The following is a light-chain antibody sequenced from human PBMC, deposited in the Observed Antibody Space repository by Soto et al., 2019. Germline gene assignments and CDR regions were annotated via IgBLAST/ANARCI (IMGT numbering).Light chain of an antibody. CDR1: SSDVVTYNL. CDR3: YSFAGSTPFSDV. V-gene: IGLV2-23*03. CDR2: EGT. J-gene: IGLJ1*01. Sequence: QSALTQPASVSGSPGQSINISCTGTSSDVVTYNLVSWYQQHPGKAPTVLIYEGTKRPSGVSNRFSGSKSGNTASLTISGLQTEDEADYYCYSFAGSTPFSDVFGPGTKLTVL.